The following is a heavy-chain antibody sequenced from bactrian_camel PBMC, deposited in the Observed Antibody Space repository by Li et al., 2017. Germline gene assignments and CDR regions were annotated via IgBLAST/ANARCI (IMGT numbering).Heavy chain of an antibody. CDR3: TASQSAELGEYNY. CDR1: GLTFSSHD. J-gene: IGHJ4*01. D-gene: IGHD5*01. Sequence: VQLVESGGGLVQPGGSLRLSCAASGLTFSSHDMNWVRQAPGKGLEWVSTIGTSGGSTFYADSVKGRFTISRDNAKNTVYLQLRSLKTEDMAMYYCTASQSAELGEYNYWGQGTQVTVS. V-gene: IGHV3S40*01. CDR2: IGTSGGST.